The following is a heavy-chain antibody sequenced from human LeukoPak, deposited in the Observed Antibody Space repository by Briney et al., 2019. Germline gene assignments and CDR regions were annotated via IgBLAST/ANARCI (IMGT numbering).Heavy chain of an antibody. CDR3: ARNSNYYDSSGYYTEDY. CDR1: GGSISSSSYY. V-gene: IGHV4-39*07. D-gene: IGHD3-22*01. J-gene: IGHJ4*02. Sequence: SETLSLTCTVSGGSISSSSYYWGWIRQPPGKGLEWIGSIYYRGSTYYNPSLKSRVTISVDTSKNQFSLKLSSVTAADTAVYYCARNSNYYDSSGYYTEDYWGQGTLVTVSS. CDR2: IYYRGST.